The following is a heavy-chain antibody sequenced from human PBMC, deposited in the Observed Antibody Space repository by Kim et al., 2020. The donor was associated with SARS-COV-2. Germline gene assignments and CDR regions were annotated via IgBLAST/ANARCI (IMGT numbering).Heavy chain of an antibody. V-gene: IGHV3-48*03. Sequence: GGSLRLSCAASGFTFSSYEMNWVRQAPGKGLEWVSYISSSGSTIYYADSVKGRFTISRDNAKNSLYLQMNSLRAEDTAVYYCASHYTYSSSWYGEDYWGQEALVTVSS. CDR3: ASHYTYSSSWYGEDY. J-gene: IGHJ4*02. CDR1: GFTFSSYE. D-gene: IGHD6-13*01. CDR2: ISSSGSTI.